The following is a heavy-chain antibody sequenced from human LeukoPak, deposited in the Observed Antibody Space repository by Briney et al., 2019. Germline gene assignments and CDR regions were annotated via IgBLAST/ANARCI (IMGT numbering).Heavy chain of an antibody. CDR2: ISAYNGNT. Sequence: GASVKVSCKASGYTFTSYGISRVRQAPGQGLEWMGWISAYNGNTNYAQKLQGRVTMTTDTSTSTAYMELRSLRSDDTAVYYCARGQRYGDRLYYFDYWGQGTLVTVSS. CDR1: GYTFTSYG. J-gene: IGHJ4*02. D-gene: IGHD4-17*01. V-gene: IGHV1-18*01. CDR3: ARGQRYGDRLYYFDY.